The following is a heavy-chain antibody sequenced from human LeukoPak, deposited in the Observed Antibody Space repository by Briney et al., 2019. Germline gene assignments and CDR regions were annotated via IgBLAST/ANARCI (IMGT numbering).Heavy chain of an antibody. Sequence: PSETLSLTCAVSGGSISISNWYSWVRQPPGKGLEWIGEIYHTGSTNYNPSLKSRVTISVDTSKNQFSLKLSSVTAADTAVYYCARHEGSIVGVMDYWGQGTLVTVSS. CDR1: GGSISISNW. CDR2: IYHTGST. J-gene: IGHJ4*02. V-gene: IGHV4-4*02. CDR3: ARHEGSIVGVMDY. D-gene: IGHD1-26*01.